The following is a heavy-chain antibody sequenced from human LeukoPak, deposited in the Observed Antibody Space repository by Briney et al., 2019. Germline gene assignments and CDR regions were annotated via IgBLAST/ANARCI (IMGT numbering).Heavy chain of an antibody. J-gene: IGHJ4*02. D-gene: IGHD6-19*01. CDR3: ARPSYSSGWSFFDY. CDR2: ISYDGSNK. V-gene: IGHV3-30*04. CDR1: GFTFSSYA. Sequence: GGSLRLSCAASGFTFSSYAMHWVRQAPGKGLEWVAVISYDGSNKYYADSVKGRFTISRDNSKNTLHLQMNSLRGEDTAMYYCARPSYSSGWSFFDYWGQGTLVTVSS.